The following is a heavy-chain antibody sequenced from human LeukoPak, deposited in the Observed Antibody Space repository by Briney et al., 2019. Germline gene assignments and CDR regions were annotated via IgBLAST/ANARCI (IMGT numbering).Heavy chain of an antibody. D-gene: IGHD1-26*01. CDR2: INYSGST. J-gene: IGHJ3*02. Sequence: SETLSLTCTVSGGSLTRYHWGWLRQPPGKGLEWIGYINYSGSTNYSPSFESRVTISLDTSKDQFSLQLSSVTAADTAVYYCARQGVGATTWDAFDIGGQGTLVTVS. V-gene: IGHV4-59*08. CDR3: ARQGVGATTWDAFDI. CDR1: GGSLTRYH.